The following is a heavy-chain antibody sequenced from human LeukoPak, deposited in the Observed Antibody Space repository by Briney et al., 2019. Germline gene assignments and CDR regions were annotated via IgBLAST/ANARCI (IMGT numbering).Heavy chain of an antibody. Sequence: TGGSLRLSCAASGFTFSSYGMHWVRQAPGKGLEWVAVISYDGTKKYYADSVKGRFTISRDNSKNTLYLQMNSLRAEDTAVYYCAKEPDSGWYEGLFDYWGQGTLVTVSS. V-gene: IGHV3-30*18. CDR3: AKEPDSGWYEGLFDY. CDR1: GFTFSSYG. J-gene: IGHJ4*02. D-gene: IGHD6-19*01. CDR2: ISYDGTKK.